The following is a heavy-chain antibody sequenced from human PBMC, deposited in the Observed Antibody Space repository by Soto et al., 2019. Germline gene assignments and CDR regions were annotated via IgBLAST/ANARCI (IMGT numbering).Heavy chain of an antibody. J-gene: IGHJ4*02. V-gene: IGHV4-30-2*01. CDR1: GGSISSGGYS. CDR2: IYHSGST. Sequence: ASETLSLTCAVSGGSISSGGYSWSWIRQPPGKGLEWIGYIYHSGSTYYNPSLKSRVTISVDRSKNQFSLKLSSVTAADTAVYYCARDRGDGYSHWGQGTLVTVSS. CDR3: ARDRGDGYSH. D-gene: IGHD4-4*01.